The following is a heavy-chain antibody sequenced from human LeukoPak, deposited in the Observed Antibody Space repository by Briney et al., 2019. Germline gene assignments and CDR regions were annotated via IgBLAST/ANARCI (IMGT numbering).Heavy chain of an antibody. V-gene: IGHV3-21*01. CDR2: ISSSSNYI. Sequence: GGSLRLSCTASGFTFNSYTMNWVRQAPGKGLEWVSSISSSSNYIYQADSVKGRFTISRDNAKNSLYLQMNSLRAEDTAVYYCARDRGVDVWGKGTTATVSS. D-gene: IGHD5-12*01. CDR3: ARDRGVDV. J-gene: IGHJ6*04. CDR1: GFTFNSYT.